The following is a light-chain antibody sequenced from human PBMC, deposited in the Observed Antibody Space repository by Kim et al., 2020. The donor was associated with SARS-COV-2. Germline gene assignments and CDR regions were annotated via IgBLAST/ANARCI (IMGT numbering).Light chain of an antibody. J-gene: IGLJ2*01. Sequence: QSVLTQPPSVSAAPGQKVTISCSGSSSNIGNNYVSWYQQLPGTAPKLLIYDNDKRPSGIPDRFSGSKSGTSATLGITGIQPGDEADYYCGTWDSSLSAGVFGGGTQLTVL. CDR1: SSNIGNNY. V-gene: IGLV1-51*01. CDR3: GTWDSSLSAGV. CDR2: DND.